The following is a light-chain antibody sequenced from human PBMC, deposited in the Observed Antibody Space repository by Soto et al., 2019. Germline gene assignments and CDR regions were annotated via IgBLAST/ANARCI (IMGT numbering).Light chain of an antibody. V-gene: IGKV1-5*03. J-gene: IGKJ4*01. CDR2: KAS. Sequence: DIQMTQSPSTLSASVGDRVTITCRASQGISNWLAWYQQKPGEAPKLLIYKASNLESGVPSRFSGSGSGTEFTPTTSSLQPADFPTSYCHQHNSYSSLTFGRGTKVDI. CDR3: HQHNSYSSLT. CDR1: QGISNW.